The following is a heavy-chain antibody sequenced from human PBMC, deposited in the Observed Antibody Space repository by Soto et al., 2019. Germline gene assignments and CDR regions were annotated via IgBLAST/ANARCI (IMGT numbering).Heavy chain of an antibody. J-gene: IGHJ5*02. CDR2: ISAYNGNT. V-gene: IGHV1-18*01. CDR3: ARAAYYDILTGYFSWFDP. D-gene: IGHD3-9*01. CDR1: GYTFTSYG. Sequence: GASVKVSCKSSGYTFTSYGISWVRQAPGQGLEWMGWISAYNGNTNYAQKLQGRVTMTTDTSTSTAYMELRSLRSDDTAVYYCARAAYYDILTGYFSWFDPWGQGTLVTVSS.